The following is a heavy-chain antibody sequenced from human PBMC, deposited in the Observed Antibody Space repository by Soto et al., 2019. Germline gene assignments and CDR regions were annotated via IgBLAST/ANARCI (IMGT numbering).Heavy chain of an antibody. CDR2: ISSTSSYT. J-gene: IGHJ4*02. CDR3: ARDLALAGNY. Sequence: LRLSCAASGFTFSSYAMSWVRQTQEKGLEWVSSISSTSSYTHYSDSVKGRFTISRDNANNSLFLQMNSLRAEDTATYYCARDLALAGNYWGQGVLVTVSS. D-gene: IGHD6-19*01. V-gene: IGHV3-21*01. CDR1: GFTFSSYA.